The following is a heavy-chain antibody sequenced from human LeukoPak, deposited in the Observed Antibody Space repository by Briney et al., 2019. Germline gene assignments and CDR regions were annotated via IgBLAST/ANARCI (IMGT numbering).Heavy chain of an antibody. Sequence: PGGSLRLSCAASGFTFSNAWMSWVRQAPGKGLEWVGRIKSKTDGGTTDYAAPVKGRFTISRDDSKNTLYLQMNSLKTEDTAVYYCTTAHYGYLGVEYFDYWGQGTLVTVSS. CDR3: TTAHYGYLGVEYFDY. D-gene: IGHD3-10*01. J-gene: IGHJ4*02. CDR1: GFTFSNAW. V-gene: IGHV3-15*01. CDR2: IKSKTDGGTT.